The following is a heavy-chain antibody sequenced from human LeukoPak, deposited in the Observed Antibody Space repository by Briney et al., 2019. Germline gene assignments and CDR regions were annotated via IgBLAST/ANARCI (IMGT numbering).Heavy chain of an antibody. D-gene: IGHD6-13*01. V-gene: IGHV3-43D*03. CDR2: ISWDGGST. J-gene: IGHJ4*02. Sequence: GGSLRLSCAASGFTFDDYAMHWVRHAPGKGLEWVSLISWDGGSTYYADSVKGRFTISRDNSKNSLYLQMNSLRAEDTALYYCAKDMRGPEAAAGMVNWGQGTLVTVSS. CDR1: GFTFDDYA. CDR3: AKDMRGPEAAAGMVN.